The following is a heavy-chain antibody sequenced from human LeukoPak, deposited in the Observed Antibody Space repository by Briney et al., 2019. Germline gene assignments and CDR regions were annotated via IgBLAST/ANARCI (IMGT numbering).Heavy chain of an antibody. J-gene: IGHJ6*02. CDR1: GFTFSSYW. V-gene: IGHV3-74*01. CDR2: INSDGSST. CDR3: ARVPPDYYYYYGMDV. Sequence: PGGSLRLSCAASGFTFSSYWMHWVRQAPGKGLVWVSRINSDGSSTSYADSEKGRFTISRDNAKNTLYLQMNSLRAEDTAVYYCARVPPDYYYYYGMDVWGQGTTVTVSS.